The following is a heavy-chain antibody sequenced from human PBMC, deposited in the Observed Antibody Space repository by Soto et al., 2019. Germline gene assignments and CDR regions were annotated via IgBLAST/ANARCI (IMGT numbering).Heavy chain of an antibody. Sequence: QLQLQESGPGLVKPSETLSLTCTVSGGSISSSSYYWGWIRQPPGKGLEWIGSIYYSGSTYYNPSLKSRVTISVHTSKNLFPLQLRSVTAADTAVYYCARYTPTSLGYYSSSPSDAFDIWGQGTMVTVSS. CDR1: GGSISSSSYY. CDR2: IYYSGST. J-gene: IGHJ3*02. V-gene: IGHV4-39*01. D-gene: IGHD6-6*01. CDR3: ARYTPTSLGYYSSSPSDAFDI.